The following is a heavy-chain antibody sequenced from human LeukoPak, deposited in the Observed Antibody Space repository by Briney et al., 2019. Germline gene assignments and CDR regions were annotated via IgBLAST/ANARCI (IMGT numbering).Heavy chain of an antibody. V-gene: IGHV4-61*08. J-gene: IGHJ4*02. CDR2: IYYSGST. CDR3: ARLIAVTGTVDYFDY. D-gene: IGHD6-19*01. CDR1: GGSIGSGGYS. Sequence: PSETLSLTCAVSGGSIGSGGYSWSWIRQPPGKGLEWIGYIYYSGSTNYNPSLKSRVTISLDTSKKQFFLELSSVTAADTAVYSCARLIAVTGTVDYFDYWGQGTLVTVSS.